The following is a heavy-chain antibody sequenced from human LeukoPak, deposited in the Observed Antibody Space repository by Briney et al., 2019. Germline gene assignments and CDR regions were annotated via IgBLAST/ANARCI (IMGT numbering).Heavy chain of an antibody. CDR1: AFTFRSFE. J-gene: IGHJ4*02. Sequence: PGGSLRLSCAASAFTFRSFEMNWVRQAPGKGLEWDSYISETGYTIYYADSVRGRFTISRDNAKNSLFLHMNSLRAEDTAVYYCARRGQFSMVRGLGQGELDYWGQGTLVTVSS. CDR3: ARRGQFSMVRGLGQGELDY. CDR2: ISETGYTI. V-gene: IGHV3-48*03. D-gene: IGHD3-10*01.